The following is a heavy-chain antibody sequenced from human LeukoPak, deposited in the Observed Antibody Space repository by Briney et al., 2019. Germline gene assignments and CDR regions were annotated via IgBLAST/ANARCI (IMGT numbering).Heavy chain of an antibody. CDR2: IYHSGST. Sequence: SETLSLTCVVSDYSLSSGYYWGWIRQPPGKELEWIGSIYHSGSTYYNPSLKNRVIISIDTSKNQFSLKLSSVTAADTAVYYCAREEGHCDSTSCYPWFDPWGQGTLVTVSS. CDR3: AREEGHCDSTSCYPWFDP. D-gene: IGHD2-2*01. J-gene: IGHJ5*02. V-gene: IGHV4-38-2*02. CDR1: DYSLSSGYY.